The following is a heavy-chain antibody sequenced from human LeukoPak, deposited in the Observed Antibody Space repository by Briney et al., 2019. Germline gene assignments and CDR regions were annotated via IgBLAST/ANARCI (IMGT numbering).Heavy chain of an antibody. CDR2: IYHSGST. CDR3: ARDEGGFWSGSFDY. D-gene: IGHD3-3*01. Sequence: SETLSLTCAVSGGSISSSNWWSWVRQPPGKGLEWIGEIYHSGSTNYNPSLKSRVTISVDTSKNQFSLKLSSVTAADTAVYYCARDEGGFWSGSFDYWGQGTLVTVSS. J-gene: IGHJ4*02. CDR1: GGSISSSNW. V-gene: IGHV4-4*02.